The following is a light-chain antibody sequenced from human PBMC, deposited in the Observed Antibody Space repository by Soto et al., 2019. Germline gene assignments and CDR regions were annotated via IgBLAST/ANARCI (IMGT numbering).Light chain of an antibody. Sequence: DIQMTQSPATLSASVGDRVTITCRASQSISSWLAWYQQKPGKVPKLLIDDASSLESGVPSRFSGSGSGTEFTLTISILQPDDFATYYCQQYNTYPWTFGQGTKVEIK. J-gene: IGKJ1*01. CDR2: DAS. V-gene: IGKV1-5*01. CDR3: QQYNTYPWT. CDR1: QSISSW.